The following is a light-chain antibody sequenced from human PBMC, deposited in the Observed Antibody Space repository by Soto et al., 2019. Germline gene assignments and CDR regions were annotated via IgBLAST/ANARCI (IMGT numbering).Light chain of an antibody. CDR2: DND. V-gene: IGLV1-51*01. CDR3: ETWDSSLSAGV. J-gene: IGLJ3*02. CDR1: NSNIGAGYD. Sequence: QPVLTQPPSVSGAPGQRVTISCTGSNSNIGAGYDVHWYQQLPRIAPKLLIYDNDKRPSGISDRFSASKSGTSATLAITGLQTGDEADYYCETWDSSLSAGVFGGGTKVTVL.